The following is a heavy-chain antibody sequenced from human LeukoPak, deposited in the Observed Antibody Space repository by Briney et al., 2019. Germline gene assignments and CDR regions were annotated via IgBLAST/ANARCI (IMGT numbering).Heavy chain of an antibody. CDR3: ARGMTPHSFDY. D-gene: IGHD1-20*01. CDR2: IYYSGST. V-gene: IGHV4-59*01. J-gene: IGHJ4*02. Sequence: SETLSLTCTVSGGSISSFYWSWIRQPPGKGLEWIGYIYYSGSTNYNPSLKSRVTISVDTSKNQFSLKLSSVTAADTAVYYCARGMTPHSFDYWGQGTLVTVSS. CDR1: GGSISSFY.